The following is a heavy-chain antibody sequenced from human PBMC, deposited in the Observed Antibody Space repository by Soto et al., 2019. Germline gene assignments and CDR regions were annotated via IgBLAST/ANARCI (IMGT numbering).Heavy chain of an antibody. D-gene: IGHD6-19*01. CDR2: ISRSSSTV. CDR1: GFTFSTYN. V-gene: IGHV3-48*02. CDR3: ARDPSPDSSGCYYFDY. J-gene: IGHJ4*02. Sequence: EVQLVESGGGLVQPGGSLRLSCAASGFTFSTYNMNWVRQAPGKGLEWVSYISRSSSTVYYADSVKGRFTVSRDNARNSLYLQMNSLRDDDTALYYCARDPSPDSSGCYYFDYWGQGALVTVSS.